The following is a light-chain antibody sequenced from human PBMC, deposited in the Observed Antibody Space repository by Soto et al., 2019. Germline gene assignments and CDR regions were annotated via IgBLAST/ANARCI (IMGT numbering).Light chain of an antibody. Sequence: DIQMTQSPSSLSASVGDRVTITCWASQGISSYLAWYQQKLGKVPKLLISAASTLQSGVPSRFSGSGSGTDFTLTISSLQAEDVATYYCQKYSSVTTFGQGTRLEIK. CDR3: QKYSSVTT. V-gene: IGKV1-27*01. CDR2: AAS. J-gene: IGKJ5*01. CDR1: QGISSY.